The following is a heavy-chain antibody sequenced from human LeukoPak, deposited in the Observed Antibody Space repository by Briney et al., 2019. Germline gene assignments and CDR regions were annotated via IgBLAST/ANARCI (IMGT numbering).Heavy chain of an antibody. Sequence: ASVKVSCKASGGTFSSYAISWVRQAPGQGLEWMGRIIAYNGNTNYAQKLQGRVTMTTDTSTSTAYMELRSLRSDDTAVYYCARVEITMVRGVIIPIDAFDIWGQGTMVTVSS. CDR3: ARVEITMVRGVIIPIDAFDI. CDR2: IIAYNGNT. D-gene: IGHD3-10*01. V-gene: IGHV1-18*01. J-gene: IGHJ3*02. CDR1: GGTFSSYA.